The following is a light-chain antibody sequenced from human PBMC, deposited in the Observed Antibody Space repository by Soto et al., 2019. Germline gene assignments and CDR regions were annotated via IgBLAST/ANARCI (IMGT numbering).Light chain of an antibody. V-gene: IGKV3-20*01. CDR3: QQYGSSPRDT. CDR2: GAS. CDR1: QSVSSSY. Sequence: EIVLTQSPGTLSLSPGERATLSCRASQSVSSSYLAWYQQKPGQAPRLLIYGASSRATGVPDTFSGSRSGTEFTLPISRLEPEDFAVYYCQQYGSSPRDTFGQGTKLEIK. J-gene: IGKJ2*01.